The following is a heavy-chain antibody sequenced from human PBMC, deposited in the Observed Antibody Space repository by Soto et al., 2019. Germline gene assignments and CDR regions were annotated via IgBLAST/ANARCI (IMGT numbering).Heavy chain of an antibody. CDR2: INHSGST. CDR1: GGSFSGYY. CDR3: ARGSTRASITIFGVVMRWFEP. V-gene: IGHV4-34*01. J-gene: IGHJ5*02. D-gene: IGHD3-3*01. Sequence: NPSETLSLTCAVYGGSFSGYYWSWIRQPPGKGLEWIGEINHSGSTNYNPSLKSRVTISVDTSKNQFSLKLSSVTAADTAVYYCARGSTRASITIFGVVMRWFEPWGQGTLVTVSS.